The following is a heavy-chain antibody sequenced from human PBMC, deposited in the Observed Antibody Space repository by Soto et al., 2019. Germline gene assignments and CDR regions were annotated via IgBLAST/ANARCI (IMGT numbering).Heavy chain of an antibody. CDR1: GYSFPTYW. D-gene: IGHD2-15*01. Sequence: GESLKISCKGSGYSFPTYWIAWVRQMPGKGLEWMGSIYPGDSETRYSPSFQGQVTISADKSISTAYLKWSRMKASDNAMYYCARPVGCSGASCYPYWFVTWGQGTLVTVYS. CDR3: ARPVGCSGASCYPYWFVT. J-gene: IGHJ5*02. V-gene: IGHV5-51*01. CDR2: IYPGDSET.